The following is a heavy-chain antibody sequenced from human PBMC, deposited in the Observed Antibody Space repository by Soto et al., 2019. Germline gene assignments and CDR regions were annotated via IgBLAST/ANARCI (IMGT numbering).Heavy chain of an antibody. V-gene: IGHV4-59*01. D-gene: IGHD6-13*01. CDR3: ASDRAAGYYYGMDV. CDR2: IYYSGST. CDR1: GGSISRDY. J-gene: IGHJ6*02. Sequence: PSETLSLTCTVAGGSISRDYWSWIRQPPGKGLEWIGYIYYSGSTNYNPSLKSRVTISVDTSKNQFSLKLSSVTAADTAVYYCASDRAAGYYYGMDVWGQGTTVTVSS.